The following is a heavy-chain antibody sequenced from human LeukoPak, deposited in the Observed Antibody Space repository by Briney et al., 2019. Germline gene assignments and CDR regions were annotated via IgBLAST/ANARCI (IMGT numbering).Heavy chain of an antibody. CDR2: IYYTGST. V-gene: IGHV4-59*01. CDR1: GGSISSYF. D-gene: IGHD2-15*01. CDR3: ARDNSGGGYYYYYMDV. J-gene: IGHJ6*03. Sequence: SETLSLTCTISGGSISSYFWSWIRQPPGKGLDWIGYIYYTGSTNYNPSPKSRDIISLDTSKDQFSLKLSSVTAADTAVYYCARDNSGGGYYYYYMDVWGKGTTVTVSS.